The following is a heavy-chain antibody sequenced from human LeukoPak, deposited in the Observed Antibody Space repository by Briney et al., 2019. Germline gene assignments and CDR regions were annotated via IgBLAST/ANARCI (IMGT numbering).Heavy chain of an antibody. J-gene: IGHJ4*02. V-gene: IGHV3-30*02. CDR3: AKDRGWELKLFDY. CDR2: IRYDGNNK. Sequence: PGGSLRLSCAALGFNFSSSGMHWVRKAPGKGLEWMAFIRYDGNNKYYADSVKGRFTISRDNSKNTLYVQMNSLRAEDTAVYYCAKDRGWELKLFDYLGQGTLVTVSS. D-gene: IGHD1-26*01. CDR1: GFNFSSSG.